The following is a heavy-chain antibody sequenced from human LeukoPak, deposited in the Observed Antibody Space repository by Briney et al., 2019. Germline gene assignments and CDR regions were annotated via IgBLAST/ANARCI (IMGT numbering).Heavy chain of an antibody. Sequence: GESLRISCKGSGYSFTNYWISLVRHMPGKGLEWMGMIDPSDSYTNYSPSFQGHVTISADKSISNAYLQWSSFKASYTAMYYCAYSRGELWFGEFSVYWGQGTLGIVS. CDR3: AYSRGELWFGEFSVY. D-gene: IGHD3-10*01. J-gene: IGHJ4*02. V-gene: IGHV5-10-1*01. CDR1: GYSFTNYW. CDR2: IDPSDSYT.